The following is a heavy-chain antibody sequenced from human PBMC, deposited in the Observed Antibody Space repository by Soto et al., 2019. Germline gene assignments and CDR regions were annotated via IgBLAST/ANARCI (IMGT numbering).Heavy chain of an antibody. V-gene: IGHV3-11*06. J-gene: IGHJ1*01. D-gene: IGHD1-26*01. Sequence: PXGSLRLSCAASGFIFSDYYMSGIRQAPGKGLEWIAYISSSGTYINYADSVKGRFTISRDNAENTVYLQMNSLRIDDTAVYFCAKAIGSYSLEFFQEWGQGTLVTVSS. CDR2: ISSSGTYI. CDR1: GFIFSDYY. CDR3: AKAIGSYSLEFFQE.